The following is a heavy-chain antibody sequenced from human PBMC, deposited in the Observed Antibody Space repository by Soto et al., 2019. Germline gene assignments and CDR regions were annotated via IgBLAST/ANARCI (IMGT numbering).Heavy chain of an antibody. CDR2: IYYSGST. CDR1: GGSISSYY. J-gene: IGHJ4*02. Sequence: QVQLQESGPGLVKPSETLSLTCTVSGGSISSYYWSWIRQPPGKGLEWIGYIYYSGSTKYNPSLKSRGTIEVDTSKNQFSLKLSSVTAADTAVYYCARHERGYSYTWGQGTLVTVSS. D-gene: IGHD5-18*01. V-gene: IGHV4-59*08. CDR3: ARHERGYSYT.